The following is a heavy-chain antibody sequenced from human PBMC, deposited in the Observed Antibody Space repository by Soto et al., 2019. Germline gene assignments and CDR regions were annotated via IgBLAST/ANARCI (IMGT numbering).Heavy chain of an antibody. CDR3: ARVSYYSGWL. Sequence: QALLGTAAISGDGYSRTIAASSWIRQSPSRGPEWLGRTYYRSKWYSDYAVSVKSRITINPDTSKNQFSLQLNSVTPEYTAVYYRARVSYYSGWLGGPGTRATVS. D-gene: IGHD6-19*01. CDR1: GDGYSRTIAA. V-gene: IGHV6-1*01. CDR2: TYYRSKWYS. J-gene: IGHJ1*01.